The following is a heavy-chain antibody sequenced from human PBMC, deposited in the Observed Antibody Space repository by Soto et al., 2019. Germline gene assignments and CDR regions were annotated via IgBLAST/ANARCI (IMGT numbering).Heavy chain of an antibody. V-gene: IGHV4-39*01. CDR1: GGSISSSSYY. D-gene: IGHD4-17*01. J-gene: IGHJ4*02. CDR2: IYYSGST. Sequence: SETLSLTCTVSGGSISSSSYYWGWIRQPPGKGLEWIGSIYYSGSTYYNPSLKSRVTISVDTSKNQFSLKLSSVTAADTAVYYCARHQETVTLDYWGQGTLVTVSS. CDR3: ARHQETVTLDY.